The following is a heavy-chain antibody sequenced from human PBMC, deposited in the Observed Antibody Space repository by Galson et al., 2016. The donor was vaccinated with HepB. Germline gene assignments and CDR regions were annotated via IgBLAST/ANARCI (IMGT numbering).Heavy chain of an antibody. V-gene: IGHV4-39*01. Sequence: SETLSLTCTVSGGSVSSTDYYWGWNRQSPGRGLEWIANLFYGGHTYYNQSLRSRVRMSADTAKSQFPLELTSVTAADTAFYYCAVLLVYVRVWGQGTTVAVSS. J-gene: IGHJ6*02. CDR3: AVLLVYVRV. D-gene: IGHD2-8*01. CDR1: GGSVSSTDYY. CDR2: LFYGGHT.